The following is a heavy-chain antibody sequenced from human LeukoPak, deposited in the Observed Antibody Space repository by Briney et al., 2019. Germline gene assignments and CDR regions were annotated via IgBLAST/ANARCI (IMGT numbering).Heavy chain of an antibody. J-gene: IGHJ1*01. CDR1: GFTFSSHN. Sequence: GGSLRLSCAASGFTFSSHNMNWVRQAPGKGLEWVAFIRYDGSNKYYADSVKGRFTISRDNSKNTLYLQMNSLRAEDTAVYYCAKWRVIGSLFQHWGQGTLVTVSS. CDR3: AKWRVIGSLFQH. CDR2: IRYDGSNK. D-gene: IGHD3-16*02. V-gene: IGHV3-30*02.